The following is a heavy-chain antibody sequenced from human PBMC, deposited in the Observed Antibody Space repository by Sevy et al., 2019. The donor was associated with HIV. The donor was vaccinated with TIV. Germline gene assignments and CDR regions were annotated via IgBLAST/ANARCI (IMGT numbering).Heavy chain of an antibody. Sequence: GGSLRLSCSASGFTFSSYAMHWVRQAPGKGLEYVSAISSNGGSTYYADSVKGRFTISRDNSKNTLYLQMSSLRAEDTAVYYCVKDLKWPWIQVAPAFDIWGQGTMVTVSS. CDR3: VKDLKWPWIQVAPAFDI. CDR2: ISSNGGST. V-gene: IGHV3-64D*06. D-gene: IGHD5-18*01. J-gene: IGHJ3*02. CDR1: GFTFSSYA.